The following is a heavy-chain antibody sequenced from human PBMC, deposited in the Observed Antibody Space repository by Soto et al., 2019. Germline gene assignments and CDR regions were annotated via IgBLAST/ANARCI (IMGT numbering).Heavy chain of an antibody. J-gene: IGHJ4*02. CDR3: ARTGGRYSDY. CDR2: INHSGST. D-gene: IGHD1-26*01. CDR1: GGSFSGYY. Sequence: QVQLQQWGAGLLKPSETLSLTCAVYGGSFSGYYWSWIRQPPGKGLEWIGEINHSGSTNYNPSLKSRVTISVDTSKNQFSLKLGSVTAADTAVYYCARTGGRYSDYWGQGTLVTVSS. V-gene: IGHV4-34*01.